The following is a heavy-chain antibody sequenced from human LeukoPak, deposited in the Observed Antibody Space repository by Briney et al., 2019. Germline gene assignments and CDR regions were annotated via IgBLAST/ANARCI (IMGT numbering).Heavy chain of an antibody. CDR2: ISNTGSVI. V-gene: IGHV3-48*04. CDR1: GSTFSSHT. D-gene: IGHD2-2*01. J-gene: IGHJ4*02. CDR3: ATGRSCTTCYLPDY. Sequence: GGSLRLSCAASGSTFSSHTMNWVRQAPGKGLEWVSYISNTGSVIYYADSVKGRFTISRDNAKNSLYLQMNSLRAEDTAVYHCATGRSCTTCYLPDYWGQGTLVTVSS.